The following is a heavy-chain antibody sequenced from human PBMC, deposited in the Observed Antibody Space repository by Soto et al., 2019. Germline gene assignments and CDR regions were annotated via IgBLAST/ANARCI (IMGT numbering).Heavy chain of an antibody. CDR2: INPNSGGT. CDR1: GYSFSAYY. J-gene: IGHJ6*03. CDR3: ARESGGTTATLDYYYFYIDV. V-gene: IGHV1-2*04. Sequence: QVQLVQSGAEVKKPGASVRVSCKASGYSFSAYYIHWMRQAPGQGLEWMGWINPNSGGTKFAQKFQGWVTMTRDTSISTAYIELSRLKSDDTAVYFCARESGGTTATLDYYYFYIDVWGKGTTVTVSS. D-gene: IGHD2-15*01.